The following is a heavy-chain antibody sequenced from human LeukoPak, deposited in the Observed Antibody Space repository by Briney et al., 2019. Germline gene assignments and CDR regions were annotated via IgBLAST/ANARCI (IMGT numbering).Heavy chain of an antibody. CDR1: GFTFSSYG. D-gene: IGHD6-13*01. CDR3: AKDQVMHLHSSSWYGPDYYYYYGMDV. Sequence: GGSLRLSCAASGFTFSSYGMHWVRQAPGKGLEWVAVISYDGSNKYYADSVKGRFTISRDNSKNTLYLQMNSLRAEDTAVYYCAKDQVMHLHSSSWYGPDYYYYYGMDVWGQGTTVTVSS. V-gene: IGHV3-30*18. J-gene: IGHJ6*02. CDR2: ISYDGSNK.